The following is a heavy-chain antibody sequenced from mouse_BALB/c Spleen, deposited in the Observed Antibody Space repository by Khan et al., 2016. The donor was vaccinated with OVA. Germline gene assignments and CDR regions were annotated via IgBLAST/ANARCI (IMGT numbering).Heavy chain of an antibody. Sequence: VKLEESGPGLVAPSQSLSITCTVSGFSLTGYGVSWVHQPPGKGLEWLGMIWGDGSTDYNSALKSRLSISKDNSKSQVFLKMNSLQTDDTAKYYCARAYYGNYREAMDYWGQGTSVTVSS. CDR2: IWGDGST. CDR3: ARAYYGNYREAMDY. J-gene: IGHJ4*01. D-gene: IGHD2-10*01. CDR1: GFSLTGYG. V-gene: IGHV2-6-7*01.